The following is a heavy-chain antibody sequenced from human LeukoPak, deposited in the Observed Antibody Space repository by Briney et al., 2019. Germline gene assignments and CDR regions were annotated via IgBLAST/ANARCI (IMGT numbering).Heavy chain of an antibody. CDR3: ARGGGPDY. CDR2: IWYDGSNK. J-gene: IGHJ4*02. CDR1: GFTFSSYG. D-gene: IGHD4-23*01. Sequence: GGSLKLSCAASGFTFSSYGMHWVRQAPGKGLEWVAVIWYDGSNKYYADSVEGRFTISRDNFKNTLYLQMNSLRAEDTAVYYCARGGGPDYWGQGTLVTVSS. V-gene: IGHV3-33*01.